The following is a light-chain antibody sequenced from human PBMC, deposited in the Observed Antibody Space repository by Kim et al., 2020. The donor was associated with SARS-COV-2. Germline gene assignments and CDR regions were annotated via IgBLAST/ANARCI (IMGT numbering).Light chain of an antibody. CDR2: GAS. CDR3: QHYDSSPPIT. V-gene: IGKV3-20*01. J-gene: IGKJ5*01. Sequence: IVLTQSPGNMSLSPGQRAALSCRASQSISSSTLAWYQQKPGQAPRLLIYGASNRPTGIPDRFSGSGSGADFTLTISRLEPDDFAVYFCQHYDSSPPITFGQGTRLEIK. CDR1: QSISSST.